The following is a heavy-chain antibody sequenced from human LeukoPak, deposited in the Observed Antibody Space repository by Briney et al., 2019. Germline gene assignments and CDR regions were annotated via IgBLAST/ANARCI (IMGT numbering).Heavy chain of an antibody. V-gene: IGHV3-48*01. CDR1: GFTFSSYS. CDR2: ISSSSSTI. Sequence: QARGSLRLSCAASGFTFSSYSMNWVRQAPGKGMGWGSYISSSSSTIYYADSVKGRFTISRDNAKNSLYLQMNSLRAEDTAVYYCLPDYYDSSGYLDAFDIWGQGTMVTVSS. CDR3: LPDYYDSSGYLDAFDI. D-gene: IGHD3-22*01. J-gene: IGHJ3*02.